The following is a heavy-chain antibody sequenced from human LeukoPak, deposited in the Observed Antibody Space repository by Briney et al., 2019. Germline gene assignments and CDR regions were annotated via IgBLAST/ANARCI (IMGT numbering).Heavy chain of an antibody. Sequence: GGSLRLSCAASGFTFSSYAMSWVRQAPGKGLEWVSAISGSGGSTYYADSVKGRFTISRDNSKNTLYLQMNSLRAEDTAVYYCASGYIVLMVYALAQVYFDYWGQGTLVTVSS. V-gene: IGHV3-23*01. CDR2: ISGSGGST. CDR1: GFTFSSYA. J-gene: IGHJ4*02. D-gene: IGHD2-8*01. CDR3: ASGYIVLMVYALAQVYFDY.